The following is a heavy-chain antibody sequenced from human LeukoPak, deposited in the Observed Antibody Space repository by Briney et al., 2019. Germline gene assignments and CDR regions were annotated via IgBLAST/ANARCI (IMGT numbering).Heavy chain of an antibody. CDR3: ARSSYSSGWYGDY. D-gene: IGHD6-19*01. CDR1: RFIFSSYG. Sequence: GGSLRLSCAASRFIFSSYGMHWVRQSPGKGLEWVAFIRYDGSSKYYADSVKGRFTISRDNSKNTLYLQMNSLRAENTAVYYCARSSYSSGWYGDYWGQGTLVTVSS. J-gene: IGHJ4*02. CDR2: IRYDGSSK. V-gene: IGHV3-30*02.